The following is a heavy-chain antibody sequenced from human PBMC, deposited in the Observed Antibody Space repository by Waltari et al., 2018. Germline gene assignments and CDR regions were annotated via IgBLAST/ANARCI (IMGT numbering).Heavy chain of an antibody. CDR1: GYTFTGYY. J-gene: IGHJ4*02. CDR3: ARSRDGYNSYFDY. Sequence: QVQLVQSGAEVKKPGASVKVSCKASGYTFTGYYMHWVRQAPGQGLEWKGWINPNSGGTNDAQKFQVIGTMTSDTSISTAYMALSRLRSDATAVYYCARSRDGYNSYFDYWGQGTLVTVSS. D-gene: IGHD5-12*01. V-gene: IGHV1-2*02. CDR2: INPNSGGT.